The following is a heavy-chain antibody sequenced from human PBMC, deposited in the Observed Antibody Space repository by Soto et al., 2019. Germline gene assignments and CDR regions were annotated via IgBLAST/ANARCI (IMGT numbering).Heavy chain of an antibody. Sequence: AVKVSCKASGGTFSSYAISWVRQAPGRGLEWMGGIIPIFGTANYAQKFQGRVTITADESTSTAYMELSSLRSEDTAVYYCARSRRYNWNGYYYGMDVWGQGTTVTVSS. V-gene: IGHV1-69*13. CDR3: ARSRRYNWNGYYYGMDV. CDR1: GGTFSSYA. J-gene: IGHJ6*02. CDR2: IIPIFGTA. D-gene: IGHD1-20*01.